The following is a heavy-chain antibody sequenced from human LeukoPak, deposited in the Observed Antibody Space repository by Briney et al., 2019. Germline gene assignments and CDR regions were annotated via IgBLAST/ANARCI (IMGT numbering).Heavy chain of an antibody. CDR2: INPSDGST. Sequence: ASVKVSCKASGYTFTSYYMHWVRQPPRQGLEWMGIINPSDGSTTNEQKYQGRVTMTTDTSTSTVYMELSSLRSEDTAVYYCARDRPGIGYFDLWGRGTLVTVSS. V-gene: IGHV1-46*03. J-gene: IGHJ2*01. CDR1: GYTFTSYY. D-gene: IGHD1-14*01. CDR3: ARDRPGIGYFDL.